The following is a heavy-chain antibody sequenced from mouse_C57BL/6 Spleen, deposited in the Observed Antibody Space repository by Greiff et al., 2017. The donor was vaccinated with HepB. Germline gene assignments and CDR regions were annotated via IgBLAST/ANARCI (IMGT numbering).Heavy chain of an antibody. Sequence: VQLKESGPGMVKPSQSLSLTCTVTGYSITSGYDWHWIRHFPGNKLEWMGYISYSGSTNYNPSLKSRISITHDTSKNHFFLKLNSVTTEDTATYYCAREDYDYAFAYWGQGTLVTVSA. D-gene: IGHD2-4*01. V-gene: IGHV3-1*01. J-gene: IGHJ3*01. CDR3: AREDYDYAFAY. CDR1: GYSITSGYD. CDR2: ISYSGST.